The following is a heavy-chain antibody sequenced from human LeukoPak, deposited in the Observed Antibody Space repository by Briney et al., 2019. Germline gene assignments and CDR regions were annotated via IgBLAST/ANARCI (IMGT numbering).Heavy chain of an antibody. J-gene: IGHJ6*02. CDR1: EGSINSYY. CDR2: IYYNGNT. Sequence: SETLSLTCSVSEGSINSYYWNWIRRPPGKGLEWIGYIYYNGNTNYSPSLKSRVTMSVDTSKNLFSLKVSSVTAADTAVYYCARGRSSYYGMDVWGQGTTVTVSS. D-gene: IGHD1-26*01. V-gene: IGHV4-59*01. CDR3: ARGRSSYYGMDV.